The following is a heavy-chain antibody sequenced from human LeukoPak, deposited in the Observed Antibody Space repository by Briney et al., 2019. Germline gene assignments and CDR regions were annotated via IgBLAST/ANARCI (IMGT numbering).Heavy chain of an antibody. CDR1: GYTFTGYY. D-gene: IGHD3-3*01. J-gene: IGHJ4*02. CDR3: ARAYDFWSGYPSNFDY. CDR2: INPNSGGT. V-gene: IGHV1-2*02. Sequence: GASVKVSCKASGYTFTGYYMHWARQAPGQGLEWMGWINPNSGGTNYAQKFQGRVTMTRDTSISTAYMELSRLRSDDTAVYYCARAYDFWSGYPSNFDYWGQGTLVTVSS.